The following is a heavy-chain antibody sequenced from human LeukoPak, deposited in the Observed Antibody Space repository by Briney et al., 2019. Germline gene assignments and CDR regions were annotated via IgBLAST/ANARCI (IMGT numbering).Heavy chain of an antibody. Sequence: GGSLRLSCAASGLTFSDYYMSWIRQAPGKGLEWVSYISSSGSTIYYADSVKGRFTISRDNAKNSLYLQMNSLRAEDTALYYRAKDMYYYDSSGYPSIDYWGQGTLVTVSS. J-gene: IGHJ4*02. CDR3: AKDMYYYDSSGYPSIDY. CDR2: ISSSGSTI. D-gene: IGHD3-22*01. CDR1: GLTFSDYY. V-gene: IGHV3-11*01.